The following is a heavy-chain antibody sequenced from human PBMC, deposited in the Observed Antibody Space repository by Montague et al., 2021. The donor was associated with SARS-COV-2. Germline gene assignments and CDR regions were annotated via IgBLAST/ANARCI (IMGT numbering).Heavy chain of an antibody. CDR3: ARSAFRYFDRPGMDV. J-gene: IGHJ6*02. Sequence: TLSLTCTVSGGSIRSDGFYWNWIRQPAGKGLEWIGRIDASGTTNYXPSLKSRVIISLDRSKNQFSLKLSSVIAADTAVYYCARSAFRYFDRPGMDVWGQGTTVTVSS. CDR2: IDASGTT. CDR1: GGSIRSDGFY. D-gene: IGHD3-9*01. V-gene: IGHV4-61*02.